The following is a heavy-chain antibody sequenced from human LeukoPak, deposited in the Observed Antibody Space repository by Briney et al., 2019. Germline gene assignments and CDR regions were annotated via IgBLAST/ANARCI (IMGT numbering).Heavy chain of an antibody. V-gene: IGHV3-23*01. CDR1: GFTFSIYA. CDR3: ARDRSSGYDDI. J-gene: IGHJ3*02. Sequence: GGSLRLSCAASGFTFSIYAMSWVRQAPGKGLDWVAAISEGRTYYADSVKGRFTISRDNAKNSLYLQMNSLRAEDTAVYYCARDRSSGYDDIWGQGTMVTVSS. D-gene: IGHD5-12*01. CDR2: ISEGRT.